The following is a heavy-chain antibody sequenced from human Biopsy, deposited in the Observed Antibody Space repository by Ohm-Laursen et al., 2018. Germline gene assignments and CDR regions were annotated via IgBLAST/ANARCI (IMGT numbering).Heavy chain of an antibody. CDR2: VYNGGIT. V-gene: IGHV4-59*01. CDR1: GASIEEYY. D-gene: IGHD3-3*01. J-gene: IGHJ5*02. Sequence: GTLSLTCTVSGASIEEYYWTWIRQPPGKGLEWIGHVYNGGITNYNPSLKSRATISKDTSKNQFSLQVNSVTAADTAVYYCARTPRDSFWSGSYKRGLWFDPWGQGTLVIVSS. CDR3: ARTPRDSFWSGSYKRGLWFDP.